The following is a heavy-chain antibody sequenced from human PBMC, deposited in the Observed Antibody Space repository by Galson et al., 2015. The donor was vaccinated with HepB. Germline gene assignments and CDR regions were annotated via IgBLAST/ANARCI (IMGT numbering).Heavy chain of an antibody. J-gene: IGHJ4*02. CDR1: GFTFSSYA. CDR2: ITVSDSTT. D-gene: IGHD3-22*01. Sequence: SLRLSCAASGFTFSSYAMSWVRQAPGKGLEWVSAITVSDSTTYYADSVKGRFTISRDNSKNTLYLQMNSLRADDTAIYYCAKAFSSDRTYWGQGILVTVSS. V-gene: IGHV3-23*01. CDR3: AKAFSSDRTY.